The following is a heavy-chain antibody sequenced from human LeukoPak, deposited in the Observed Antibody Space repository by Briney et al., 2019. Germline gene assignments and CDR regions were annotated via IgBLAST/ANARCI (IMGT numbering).Heavy chain of an antibody. V-gene: IGHV5-51*01. J-gene: IGHJ3*02. CDR1: GFTFTSYW. D-gene: IGHD3-10*01. CDR2: IYPGDSDT. Sequence: GGSLRLSCAASGFTFTSYWIGWVRQMPGKGLEWMGIIYPGDSDTRYSPSFQGQVTISADESISTAYLQWSSLKASDTAMYYCARPMVRGVIHAFDIWGQGTMVTVSS. CDR3: ARPMVRGVIHAFDI.